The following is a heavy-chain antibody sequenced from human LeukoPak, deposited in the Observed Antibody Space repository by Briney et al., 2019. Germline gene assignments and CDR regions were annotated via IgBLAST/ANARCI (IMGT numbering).Heavy chain of an antibody. Sequence: SEILSLTCTVSGASVISSNYCWGWVRQPPGKGLEWIGSMFYSGTTYTNPSLKSRVTISVDTSKNQFSLNLSSVTAADTAVYHCARHSRGYSSSWYYFDHWGQGTLVTVSS. J-gene: IGHJ4*02. CDR1: GASVISSNYC. V-gene: IGHV4-39*01. D-gene: IGHD6-13*01. CDR2: MFYSGTT. CDR3: ARHSRGYSSSWYYFDH.